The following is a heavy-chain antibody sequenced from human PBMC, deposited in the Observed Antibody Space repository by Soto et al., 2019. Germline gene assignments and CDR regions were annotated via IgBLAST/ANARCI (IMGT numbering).Heavy chain of an antibody. V-gene: IGHV4-61*01. CDR1: GGSVSSGSYY. CDR3: AAGGSYEYFRA. Sequence: QVQLQESGPGLVKPSETLSLTCTVSGGSVSSGSYYWSWIRQPPGKGLEWIGYIYHSGSTNTSPSLKCRLTISGDTAKNQVSRKLTSVTAADSAVYYCAAGGSYEYFRAWGRGTLVTVSS. J-gene: IGHJ1*01. CDR2: IYHSGST. D-gene: IGHD3-16*01.